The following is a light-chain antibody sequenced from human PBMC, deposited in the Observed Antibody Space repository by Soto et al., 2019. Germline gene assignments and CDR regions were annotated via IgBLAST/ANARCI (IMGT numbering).Light chain of an antibody. CDR2: GAS. CDR3: QRYGSSPMYT. Sequence: EIVLPPSPGTLSLSPGERDTLSCRASTGVSRSCLAWYQQKPGQAPRLLIYGASSRATGNQDRFSFSGSGTDVTLTIRRLEPEDGAVYYSQRYGSSPMYTGGQGTKLEIK. CDR1: TGVSRSC. V-gene: IGKV3-20*01. J-gene: IGKJ2*01.